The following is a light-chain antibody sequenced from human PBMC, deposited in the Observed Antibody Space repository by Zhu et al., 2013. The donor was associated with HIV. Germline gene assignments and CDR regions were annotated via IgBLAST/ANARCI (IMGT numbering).Light chain of an antibody. CDR3: QSYDNSLTVV. V-gene: IGLV1-36*01. Sequence: QSVLTQPPSVSEAPRQRVTISCSGSSSNIGNNPVNWYQQLPGKAPKLLIYYDDLLPSGVSDRFSGSKSGTSASLAISGLQSEDVADYFCQSYDNSLTVVFGGGTKVTVL. CDR2: YDD. CDR1: SSNIGNNP. J-gene: IGLJ2*01.